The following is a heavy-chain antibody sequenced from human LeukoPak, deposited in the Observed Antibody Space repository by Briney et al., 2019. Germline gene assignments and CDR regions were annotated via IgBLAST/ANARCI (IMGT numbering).Heavy chain of an antibody. CDR1: GFTFSSYG. V-gene: IGHV3-30*18. D-gene: IGHD3-10*01. CDR2: MSYDGSNK. CDR3: AKSSAGVRGVLIRGLFDY. J-gene: IGHJ4*02. Sequence: GGSLRLSCVASGFTFSSYGMHWVRQAPGKGLEWVAVMSYDGSNKYYADSVKGRFTISRDNSKNTLYLQMNSLRAEDTAVYYCAKSSAGVRGVLIRGLFDYWGQGTLVTVSS.